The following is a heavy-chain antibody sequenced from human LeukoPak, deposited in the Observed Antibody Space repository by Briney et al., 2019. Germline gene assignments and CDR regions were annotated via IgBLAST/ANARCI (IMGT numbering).Heavy chain of an antibody. J-gene: IGHJ2*01. V-gene: IGHV3-53*01. CDR3: ARVGDHFHWNLDL. Sequence: GGSLRLSCAASGFTLSTYYMNWVRQAPGKGLEWVSIIYSGGSTYYADSVKGRFTISRDTSRNTLSLQMNSLRAEDTAVYFCARVGDHFHWNLDLWGRGTLVTVSS. D-gene: IGHD3-3*02. CDR2: IYSGGST. CDR1: GFTLSTYY.